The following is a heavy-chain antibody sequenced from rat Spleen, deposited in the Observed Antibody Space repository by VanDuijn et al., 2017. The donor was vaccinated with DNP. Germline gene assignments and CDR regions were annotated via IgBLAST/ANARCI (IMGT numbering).Heavy chain of an antibody. V-gene: IGHV3-1*01. CDR1: GFSITSHS. CDR3: ARWSTFFDY. CDR2: ISYSGGT. D-gene: IGHD3-1*01. Sequence: EVQLQESGPGLVKPSQSLSLTCSVTGFSITSHSWGWIRKFPGNKMEYIGHISYSGGTHYNPSLKSRISITRDTSKNQFFLQLNSVTTEDTATYYCARWSTFFDYWGQGVMVTVSS. J-gene: IGHJ2*01.